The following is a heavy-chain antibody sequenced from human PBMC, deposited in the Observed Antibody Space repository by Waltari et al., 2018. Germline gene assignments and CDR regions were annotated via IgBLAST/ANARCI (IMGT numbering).Heavy chain of an antibody. Sequence: QVQLQESGPGLVKPSETLSLTCTVSGGSISSYYWSWIRQPPGKGLEWIGYIYYSGSTNYNPSRKSQVTISVDTSKNQFSLKLSSVTAADTAVYYCARAGIAAAGTEDIDYWGQGTLVTVSS. CDR1: GGSISSYY. CDR3: ARAGIAAAGTEDIDY. V-gene: IGHV4-59*01. D-gene: IGHD6-13*01. CDR2: IYYSGST. J-gene: IGHJ4*02.